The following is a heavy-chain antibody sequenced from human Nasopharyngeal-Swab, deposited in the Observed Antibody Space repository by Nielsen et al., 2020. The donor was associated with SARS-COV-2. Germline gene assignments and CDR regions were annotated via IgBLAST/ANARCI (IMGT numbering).Heavy chain of an antibody. J-gene: IGHJ4*02. V-gene: IGHV3-23*01. D-gene: IGHD6-19*01. CDR3: TKALRRGWYFDY. Sequence: GESLKISCATLGFTFSSYAMSWVRQAPGKGLEWVSTISGSGGSIYYADSVKGRFTISRDNSKNTLYLQMNSLRVEGTAVYYCTKALRRGWYFDYWGQGTLVTVSS. CDR2: ISGSGGSI. CDR1: GFTFSSYA.